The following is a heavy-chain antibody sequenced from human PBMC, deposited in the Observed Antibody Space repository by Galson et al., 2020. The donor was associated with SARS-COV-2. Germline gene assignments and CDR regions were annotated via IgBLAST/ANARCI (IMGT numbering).Heavy chain of an antibody. J-gene: IGHJ4*02. CDR3: ARGGYYGSGSYYPRRYYFDY. Sequence: SVKVSCKASGYTFTSYGISWVRQAPGQGLEWMGWISAYNGNTNSAQKLQGRVTMTTDTSTSTAYMELRRLRSDDTAVYYCARGGYYGSGSYYPRRYYFDYWGQGTLVTVSS. CDR1: GYTFTSYG. CDR2: ISAYNGNT. D-gene: IGHD3-10*01. V-gene: IGHV1-18*01.